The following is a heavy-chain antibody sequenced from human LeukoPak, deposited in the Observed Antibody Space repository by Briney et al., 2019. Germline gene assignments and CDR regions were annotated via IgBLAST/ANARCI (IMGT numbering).Heavy chain of an antibody. CDR3: AKDVWEKQQLVKYFDY. Sequence: PGGSLRLSCAASGFTFSSYGMHWVRQAPGKGLEWVAVISYDGSNKYYADSVKGRFTISRDNSKNTLYLQMNSLRAEDTAVYYCAKDVWEKQQLVKYFDYWGQGTLVTVSS. D-gene: IGHD6-13*01. J-gene: IGHJ4*02. CDR1: GFTFSSYG. CDR2: ISYDGSNK. V-gene: IGHV3-30*18.